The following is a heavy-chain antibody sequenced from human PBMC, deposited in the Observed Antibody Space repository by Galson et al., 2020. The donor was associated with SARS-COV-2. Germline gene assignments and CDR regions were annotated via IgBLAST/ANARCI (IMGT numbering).Heavy chain of an antibody. D-gene: IGHD3-22*01. Sequence: ETSETLSLTCTVSGGSISSGGYYWSWLRQHPGKGREWIGYIYYSGTNNYNPSLKSRVTISVDTSKNVFSLRLSPVTAAVTAVYYCAREGPNFYDSSGYPTYFDYWGQGTLLTVSS. V-gene: IGHV4-31*03. CDR2: IYYSGTN. CDR3: AREGPNFYDSSGYPTYFDY. CDR1: GGSISSGGYY. J-gene: IGHJ4*02.